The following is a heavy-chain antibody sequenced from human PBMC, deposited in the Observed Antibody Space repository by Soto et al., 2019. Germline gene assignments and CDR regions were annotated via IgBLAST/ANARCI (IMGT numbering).Heavy chain of an antibody. V-gene: IGHV4-39*01. CDR3: ARLTACSGGSCYLSYFDY. D-gene: IGHD2-15*01. J-gene: IGHJ4*02. CDR2: IYYSGST. CDR1: GGSISSSSYY. Sequence: QLQLQESGPGLVKPSETRSLTCTVSGGSISSSSYYWGWIRQPPGKGLEWIGSIYYSGSTYYNPSLKSRVTISVDTSKNQFSLKLSSVTAADTAVYYCARLTACSGGSCYLSYFDYWGQGTLVTVSS.